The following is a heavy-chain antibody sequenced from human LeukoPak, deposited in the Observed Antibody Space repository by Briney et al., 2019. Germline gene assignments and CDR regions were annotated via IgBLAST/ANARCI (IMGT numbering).Heavy chain of an antibody. D-gene: IGHD4-23*01. CDR2: INSDGSST. J-gene: IGHJ4*02. CDR1: GFNFRSYW. Sequence: GGSLRLSCAASGFNFRSYWMHWARQAPGKGLVWVSRINSDGSSTTYADSVKGRFTISRDNAKNTLYLQMNSLRAEDTAVYYCARRAGGYSHPYDCWGQGILVTVSS. CDR3: ARRAGGYSHPYDC. V-gene: IGHV3-74*01.